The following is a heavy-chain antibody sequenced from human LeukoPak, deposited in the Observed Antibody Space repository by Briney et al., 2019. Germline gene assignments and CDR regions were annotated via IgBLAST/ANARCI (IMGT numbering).Heavy chain of an antibody. J-gene: IGHJ4*01. V-gene: IGHV3-48*01. D-gene: IGHD5-12*01. CDR1: GFNFIDYS. Sequence: PGGSLRLSCAPSGFNFIDYSMNWVRQAPGKGLEWISYIGISSGNTKYADSVKGRFTISRDKARNSLYLQMNSLRVEDTAVYYCARDHRYAFDNWGHGTLVTVSS. CDR3: ARDHRYAFDN. CDR2: IGISSGNT.